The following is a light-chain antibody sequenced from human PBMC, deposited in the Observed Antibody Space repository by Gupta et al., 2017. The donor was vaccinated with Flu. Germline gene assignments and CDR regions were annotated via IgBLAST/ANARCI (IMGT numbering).Light chain of an antibody. J-gene: IGKJ2*03. CDR1: HSLFYRSYNNNY. Sequence: IALSQSPDSLAVSLGARATINCKSSHSLFYRSYNNNYLAWYQQKPGQPPKLLINCASSRQYGVPDRFIGSGSGTDYSPPTSSLQAEDVAVYFCQQYYIPLPDSFGRGTKLEIK. CDR2: CAS. V-gene: IGKV4-1*01. CDR3: QQYYIPLPDS.